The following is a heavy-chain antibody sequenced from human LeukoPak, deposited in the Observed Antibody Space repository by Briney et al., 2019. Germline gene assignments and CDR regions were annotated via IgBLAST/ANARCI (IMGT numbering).Heavy chain of an antibody. J-gene: IGHJ3*02. CDR3: ARPLIAAAVDAFEI. CDR2: IYPGDSDT. CDR1: GYCFISYW. V-gene: IGHV5-51*01. Sequence: GESPKISCKGSGYCFISYWIGWVRQMPGKGLEWMGIIYPGDSDTRYSPSFQGQVTISADKSISTAYLQWSRLKASDTAMYYCARPLIAAAVDAFEIWGQGTMGTVSS. D-gene: IGHD6-13*01.